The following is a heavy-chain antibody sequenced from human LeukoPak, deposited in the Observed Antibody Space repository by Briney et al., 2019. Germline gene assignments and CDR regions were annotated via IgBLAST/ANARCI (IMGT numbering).Heavy chain of an antibody. J-gene: IGHJ4*02. CDR3: TTGEGTDY. D-gene: IGHD1/OR15-1a*01. Sequence: GGSLRLSCTASGFTFDDYAMSWFRQAPGKGLEWVGFIRSKAYGGTTEYAASVKGRFTISRDDSKNTLYLQMNSLKTEDTAVYYCTTGEGTDYWGQGTLVTVSS. CDR1: GFTFDDYA. V-gene: IGHV3-49*03. CDR2: IRSKAYGGTT.